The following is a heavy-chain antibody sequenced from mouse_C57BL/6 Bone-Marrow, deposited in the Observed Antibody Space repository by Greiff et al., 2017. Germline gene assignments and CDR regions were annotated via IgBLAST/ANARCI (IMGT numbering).Heavy chain of an antibody. V-gene: IGHV1-81*01. J-gene: IGHJ3*01. CDR1: GYTFTSYG. D-gene: IGHD3-2*02. Sequence: QVHLKQSGAELARPGASVKLSCKASGYTFTSYGISWVKQRTGQGLEWIGEIYPRSGNTYYNEKFKGKATLTADKSSSTAYMELRSLTSEDSAVYFCAGSPAAQATSACWGQGTLVTVSA. CDR3: AGSPAAQATSAC. CDR2: IYPRSGNT.